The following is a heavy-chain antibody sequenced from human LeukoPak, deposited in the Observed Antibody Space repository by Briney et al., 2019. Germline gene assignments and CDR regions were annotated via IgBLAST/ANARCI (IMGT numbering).Heavy chain of an antibody. D-gene: IGHD3-22*01. CDR3: ATHYYDSSGYWNAFDI. V-gene: IGHV4-39*01. CDR2: IYYSGST. Sequence: PSETLSLTCTLSGGSISSSSYYWGWIRQPPGKRLEWIGSIYYSGSTYYNPSLKSRVTISVDTSKNQFSLKLSSVAAADTAVYHCATHYYDSSGYWNAFDIWGQGTMVTVSS. J-gene: IGHJ3*02. CDR1: GGSISSSSYY.